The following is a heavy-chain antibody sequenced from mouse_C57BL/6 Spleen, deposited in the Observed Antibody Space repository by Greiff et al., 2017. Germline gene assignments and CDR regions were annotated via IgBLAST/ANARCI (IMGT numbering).Heavy chain of an antibody. CDR3: AKGSPIYYGNYGGYYFDY. CDR2: IGPGSGST. V-gene: IGHV1-77*01. Sequence: QVQLQQSGAELVKPGASVKISCKASGYTFTDYYINWVKQRPGQGLEWIGKIGPGSGSTYYNEKFKGKATLTAAKSSSTAYMQLSSLTSEASAVYFCAKGSPIYYGNYGGYYFDYWGQGTTLTVSS. D-gene: IGHD2-1*01. J-gene: IGHJ2*01. CDR1: GYTFTDYY.